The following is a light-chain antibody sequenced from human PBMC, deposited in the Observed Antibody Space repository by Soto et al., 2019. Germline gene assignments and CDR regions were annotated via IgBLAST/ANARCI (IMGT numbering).Light chain of an antibody. CDR2: AAS. V-gene: IGKV1-39*01. CDR3: QQSHGIPDT. CDR1: QTITGY. Sequence: DIQMTQSPSSLSASVGDRVTITCRASQTITGYLNWYQQRPGKAPKLLIYAASSLQSGVPSRFSGRGSGTDFTLTINSLQPEDFATYFCQQSHGIPDTFGQGTKLEIK. J-gene: IGKJ2*01.